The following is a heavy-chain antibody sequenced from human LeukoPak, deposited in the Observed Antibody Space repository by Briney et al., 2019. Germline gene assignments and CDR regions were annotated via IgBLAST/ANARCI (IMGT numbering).Heavy chain of an antibody. Sequence: AGGSLRLSCETAGFTFSSYVMHWVRRTPGKGLVWVSRISHDGFISYADSVKGRFTISRDNAKNTLYLQMNSLRDEDTAVYYCARDAFGVDKSPFWGQGTLVTVSS. V-gene: IGHV3-74*01. CDR1: GFTFSSYV. CDR3: ARDAFGVDKSPF. CDR2: ISHDGFI. D-gene: IGHD3-3*01. J-gene: IGHJ4*02.